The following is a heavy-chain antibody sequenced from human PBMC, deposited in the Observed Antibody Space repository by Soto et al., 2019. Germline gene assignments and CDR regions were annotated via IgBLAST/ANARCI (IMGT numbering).Heavy chain of an antibody. CDR2: INAGNGNT. D-gene: IGHD3-10*01. CDR1: GYTFTSYA. CDR3: ARDQSMVRGSKTNWFDP. J-gene: IGHJ5*02. V-gene: IGHV1-3*01. Sequence: ASVKVSCKASGYTFTSYAMHWVRQAPGQRLEGMGWINAGNGNTKYSQKFQGRVTITRDTSASTAYMELSSLRSEDTAVYYCARDQSMVRGSKTNWFDPWGQGTLVTVSS.